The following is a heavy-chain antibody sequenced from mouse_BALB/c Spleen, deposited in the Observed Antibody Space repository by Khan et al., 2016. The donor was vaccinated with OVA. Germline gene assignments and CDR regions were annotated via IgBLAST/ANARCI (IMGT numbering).Heavy chain of an antibody. CDR3: ARSGYGSFAY. D-gene: IGHD1-2*01. CDR1: GYTFTDYN. CDR2: IFPNNGGT. V-gene: IGHV1S29*02. J-gene: IGHJ3*01. Sequence: VQLQQSGPELVKPGASVKISCKASGYTFTDYNMDWVKQSHGESLEWIGYIFPNNGGTGYNQKSKTKATFTVDNSSSTAYMELRSLTSEDSAVYYCARSGYGSFAYWGQGTLVTVSA.